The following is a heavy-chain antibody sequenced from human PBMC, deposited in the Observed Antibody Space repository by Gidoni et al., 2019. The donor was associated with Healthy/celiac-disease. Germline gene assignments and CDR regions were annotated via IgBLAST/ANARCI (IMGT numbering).Heavy chain of an antibody. CDR1: GFTFSSYA. CDR3: ARDGKIEMADAFDI. D-gene: IGHD1-26*01. V-gene: IGHV3-30-3*01. Sequence: QVQLVASGGGVVQPGSSLRLSCAASGFTFSSYAMHWVRQAPGKGLEWVAVISYDGSNKYYADSVKGRFTISRDNSKNTLYLQMNSLRAEDTAVYYCARDGKIEMADAFDIWGQGTMVTVSS. CDR2: ISYDGSNK. J-gene: IGHJ3*02.